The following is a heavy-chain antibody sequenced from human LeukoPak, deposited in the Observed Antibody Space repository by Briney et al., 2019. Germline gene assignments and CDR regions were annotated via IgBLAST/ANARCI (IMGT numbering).Heavy chain of an antibody. CDR1: GFIVRRNY. CDR3: ATALCRH. Sequence: GGSLRLSCAASGFIVRRNYMGWVRQAPGKGLEWISVIYSGGSTYYADSVKGRFTISRDSSKNILYLQMNSLRAEDTAIYYCATALCRHWGQGTLVTVSS. D-gene: IGHD2-15*01. J-gene: IGHJ4*02. V-gene: IGHV3-53*01. CDR2: IYSGGST.